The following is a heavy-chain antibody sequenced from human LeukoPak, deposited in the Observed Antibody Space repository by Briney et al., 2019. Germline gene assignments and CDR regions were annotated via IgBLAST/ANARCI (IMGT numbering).Heavy chain of an antibody. V-gene: IGHV4-59*01. CDR1: GGSISSYY. CDR2: IYHSGST. J-gene: IGHJ3*02. D-gene: IGHD5-24*01. CDR3: ARGLLDGYTHPAAFDI. Sequence: SETLSLTCTVSGGSISSYYWSWIRQPPGQGLEWIGYIYHSGSTNYNPSLKSRVTISVDTSKNQFSLKLSSVTAADTAVYYCARGLLDGYTHPAAFDIWGQGTMVTVSS.